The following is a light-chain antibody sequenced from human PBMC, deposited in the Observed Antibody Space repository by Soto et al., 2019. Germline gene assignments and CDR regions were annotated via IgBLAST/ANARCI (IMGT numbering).Light chain of an antibody. CDR1: QSVSSSS. V-gene: IGKV3-20*01. J-gene: IGKJ1*01. CDR2: DAS. CDR3: QQYGGSPRT. Sequence: EIVLTQSPGTLSLSPGERATLSCRASQSVSSSSLAWYQQKRGQAPRLLIHDASSRATGIPDRFSGSGSGTDVTLTISRLEPDDVAVYYFQQYGGSPRTFGQGTKVEVK.